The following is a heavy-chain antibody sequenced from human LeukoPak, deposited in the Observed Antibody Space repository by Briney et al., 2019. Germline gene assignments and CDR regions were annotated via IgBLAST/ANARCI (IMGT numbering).Heavy chain of an antibody. CDR2: INSDGSSI. J-gene: IGHJ4*02. CDR1: GFTLSTYW. Sequence: GGSLRLSCTTSGFTLSTYWMHWVRRALGKGLVWISRINSDGSSISYADSVKGRFTISRDNAENTLYLQMNSLRAEDTAVYYCVRASRTPYYSDSGLWFYFDNWGQGTLVTVSS. D-gene: IGHD3-10*01. V-gene: IGHV3-74*01. CDR3: VRASRTPYYSDSGLWFYFDN.